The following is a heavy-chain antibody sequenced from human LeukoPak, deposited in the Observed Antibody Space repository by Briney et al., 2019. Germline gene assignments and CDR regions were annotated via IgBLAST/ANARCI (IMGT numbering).Heavy chain of an antibody. J-gene: IGHJ4*02. CDR2: ISSTGTYL. D-gene: IGHD6-6*01. V-gene: IGHV3-21*06. Sequence: PGGSLRLSCAASGFTFTAYNMNWVRQAPGKGLEWVSSISSTGTYLYYADSVKGRFTISRDKNSLYLRMNSLRVEDTAVYYCARGGSSPDYWGQGTLVTVSS. CDR1: GFTFTAYN. CDR3: ARGGSSPDY.